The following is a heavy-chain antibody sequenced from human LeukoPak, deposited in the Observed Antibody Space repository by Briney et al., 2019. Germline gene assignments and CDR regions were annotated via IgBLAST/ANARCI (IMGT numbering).Heavy chain of an antibody. CDR1: GFTLSAYW. V-gene: IGHV3-7*01. J-gene: IGHJ4*02. D-gene: IGHD6-13*01. CDR3: ARLGSSWDFFDF. CDR2: IKQDAGEI. Sequence: GGSLRLSCAASGFTLSAYWMSWVRQLPGKGLQWVGNIKQDAGEIRYVDSVKGRFTISRDNSKNSVYLQMNSLRAEDTGVYYCARLGSSWDFFDFWGQGTLVTVS.